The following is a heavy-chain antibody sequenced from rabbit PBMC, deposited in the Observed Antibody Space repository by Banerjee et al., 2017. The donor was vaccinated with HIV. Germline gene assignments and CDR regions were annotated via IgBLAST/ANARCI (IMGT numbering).Heavy chain of an antibody. D-gene: IGHD2-1*01. CDR1: GFDFSSRYW. Sequence: QEQLEESGGDLVKPEGSLTLTCKASGFDFSSRYWICWVRQAPGKGLEWIACIYTSSGDTYYASWAKGRFTISKTSSTTVTLQMTSLTAADTATYFCARETYGAGLNLWGPGTLVTVS. V-gene: IGHV1S45*01. CDR3: ARETYGAGLNL. CDR2: IYTSSGDT. J-gene: IGHJ4*01.